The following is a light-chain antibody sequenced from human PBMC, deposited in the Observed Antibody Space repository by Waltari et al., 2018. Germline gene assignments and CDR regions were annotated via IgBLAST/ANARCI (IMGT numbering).Light chain of an antibody. V-gene: IGKV4-1*01. CDR2: WAS. Sequence: EIVMSQSLDSLCVSLGERDTLTLTCSQSVLYSDNNKNCLAWYQQKPGQPPKVLIYWASTRESGVPDRFSGSGSGTDFNLTISSLQPEDVAVYYCQQYYNVPRTFGQGTKVEIK. CDR3: QQYYNVPRT. J-gene: IGKJ1*01. CDR1: QSVLYSDNNKNC.